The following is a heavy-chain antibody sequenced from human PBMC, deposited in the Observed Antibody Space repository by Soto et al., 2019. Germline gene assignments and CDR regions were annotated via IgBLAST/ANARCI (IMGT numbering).Heavy chain of an antibody. V-gene: IGHV4-34*01. Sequence: SETLSLTCAVYGGSFSGYYWSWIRQPPGKGLEWIGEINHSGSTNYNPSLKSRVTISVDTSKNQFSLKLSSVTAADTAVYYCAREGWITRNWFDPWGQGTLVTVSS. D-gene: IGHD5-12*01. J-gene: IGHJ5*02. CDR1: GGSFSGYY. CDR3: AREGWITRNWFDP. CDR2: INHSGST.